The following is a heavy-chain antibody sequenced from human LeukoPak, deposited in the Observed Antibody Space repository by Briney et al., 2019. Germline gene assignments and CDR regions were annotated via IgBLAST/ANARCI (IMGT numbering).Heavy chain of an antibody. D-gene: IGHD5-12*01. V-gene: IGHV4-4*07. CDR2: MYTSGST. CDR1: GGPMSSHY. J-gene: IGHJ4*02. Sequence: PSETLSLTCSVSGGPMSSHYWSWIRQPAGKGLEWIGRMYTSGSTNYNPSLKSRVTMSVDTSKKQFSLKLSSVTAADTAVYYCASYDQKLAFDTWGRGTLVTVSS. CDR3: ASYDQKLAFDT.